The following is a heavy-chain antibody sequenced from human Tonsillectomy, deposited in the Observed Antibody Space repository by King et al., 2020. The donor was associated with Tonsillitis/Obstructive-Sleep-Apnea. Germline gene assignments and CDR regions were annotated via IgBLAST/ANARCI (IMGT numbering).Heavy chain of an antibody. J-gene: IGHJ6*03. Sequence: VQLQESGPGLVKPSQTLSLTCTVSGGSISSGGYYWSWIRQHPGKGLEWIGYIYYSGSTYYNPSLKSRVTISVDTSKNQFSLKLSSVTAADTAVYYCAREYGSGSYYSAHYYYYMDVWGKGTTVTVSS. D-gene: IGHD3-10*01. CDR2: IYYSGST. CDR1: GGSISSGGYY. V-gene: IGHV4-31*03. CDR3: AREYGSGSYYSAHYYYYMDV.